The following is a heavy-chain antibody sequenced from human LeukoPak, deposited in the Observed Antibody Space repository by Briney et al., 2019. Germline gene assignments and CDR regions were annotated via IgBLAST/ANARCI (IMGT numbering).Heavy chain of an antibody. CDR3: ARALSAMVPDY. D-gene: IGHD5-18*01. Sequence: GGSLRLSCAASGFTFSSYGMHWVRQAPGKGLEWVAVIRYDGSNKYYGDSVKGRFTISRDNSKNTLYLQMNSLGVEDTAVYYCARALSAMVPDYWGQGTLVTVSS. V-gene: IGHV3-33*01. CDR2: IRYDGSNK. J-gene: IGHJ4*02. CDR1: GFTFSSYG.